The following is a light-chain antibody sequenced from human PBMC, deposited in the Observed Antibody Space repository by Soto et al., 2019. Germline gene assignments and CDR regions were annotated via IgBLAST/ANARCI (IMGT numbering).Light chain of an antibody. V-gene: IGKV3-11*01. CDR2: DAY. Sequence: EVVLTQSPDTPSFSPGETATLSCRASQSFDRYVAWYQQKLGQAPRLLIYDAYTRATGVGDRFTGSGSATDFSLTITSLEPEDCAVYYCQRRGKWPSTFGPGTKVE. CDR1: QSFDRY. J-gene: IGKJ2*02. CDR3: QRRGKWPST.